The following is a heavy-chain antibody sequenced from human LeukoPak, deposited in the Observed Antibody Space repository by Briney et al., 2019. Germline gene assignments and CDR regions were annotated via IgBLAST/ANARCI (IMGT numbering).Heavy chain of an antibody. CDR3: ANGGTYSSGP. D-gene: IGHD3-22*01. CDR2: ISPSGRSI. V-gene: IGHV3-11*04. J-gene: IGHJ5*02. CDR1: GFTFSDYF. Sequence: PGGSLRLSCAASGFTFSDYFMSWIRQAPGKGLEWVSSISPSGRSIYSADSVKGRFTISRDNAKNSLFLQINSLRAEDTAVYYCANGGTYSSGPWGQGTLVTVSS.